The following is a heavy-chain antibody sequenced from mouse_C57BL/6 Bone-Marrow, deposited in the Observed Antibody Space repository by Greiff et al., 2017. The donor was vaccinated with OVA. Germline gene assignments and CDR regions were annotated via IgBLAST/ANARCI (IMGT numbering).Heavy chain of an antibody. D-gene: IGHD1-1*01. CDR3: ARRNGSSYCYAMDY. CDR2: IYPRSGNT. CDR1: GYTFTSYG. Sequence: QVQLQQSGAELARPGASVKLSCKASGYTFTSYGISWVKQRTGQGLEWIGEIYPRSGNTYYNEKFKGKATLTADKSSSTAYMELRSLTSEDSAVYFCARRNGSSYCYAMDYWGQGTSVTVSS. J-gene: IGHJ4*01. V-gene: IGHV1-81*01.